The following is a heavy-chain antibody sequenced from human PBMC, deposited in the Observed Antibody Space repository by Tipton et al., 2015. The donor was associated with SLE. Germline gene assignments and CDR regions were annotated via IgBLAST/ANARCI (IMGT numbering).Heavy chain of an antibody. Sequence: TLSLTCTVSGGSISSSSYYWGWIRQPPGKGLEWIGSIYYSGSTYYNPSLKSRVTISVDTSMNQFSLELSSVTAADTAVYYCARLVVLAAEGLYSFDYWGHGTLVTVSS. CDR3: ARLVVLAAEGLYSFDY. CDR2: IYYSGST. V-gene: IGHV4-39*07. J-gene: IGHJ4*01. CDR1: GGSISSSSYY. D-gene: IGHD2-15*01.